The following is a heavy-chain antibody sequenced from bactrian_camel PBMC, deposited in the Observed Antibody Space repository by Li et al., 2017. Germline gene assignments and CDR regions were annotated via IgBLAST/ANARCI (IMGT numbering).Heavy chain of an antibody. CDR3: ATSGVDWSIFED. Sequence: HVQLVESGGDSVQAGGSLRLSCVISGYGHTGHCMGWFRQAPGKEREGVASIDMYGNTTYVDSVKGRFTISQGNPKNTVYLQMNSLKSEDTALYYCATSGVDWSIFEDWGQGTQVTVS. D-gene: IGHD5*01. V-gene: IGHV3S53*01. CDR2: IDMYGNT. CDR1: GYGHTGHC. J-gene: IGHJ4*01.